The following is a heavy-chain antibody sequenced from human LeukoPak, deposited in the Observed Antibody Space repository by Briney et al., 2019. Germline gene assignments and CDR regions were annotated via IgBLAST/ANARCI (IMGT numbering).Heavy chain of an antibody. J-gene: IGHJ6*03. CDR2: INHSGST. D-gene: IGHD3-10*01. Sequence: SETLSLTCAVYGGSFSGYYWSWIRQPPGKGLEWIGEINHSGSTYYNPSLKSRVTISVDTSKNQFSLKLSSVTAADTAVYYCARDLTDIGELLYYYYYYYMDVWGKGTTVTVSS. CDR3: ARDLTDIGELLYYYYYYYMDV. V-gene: IGHV4-34*01. CDR1: GGSFSGYY.